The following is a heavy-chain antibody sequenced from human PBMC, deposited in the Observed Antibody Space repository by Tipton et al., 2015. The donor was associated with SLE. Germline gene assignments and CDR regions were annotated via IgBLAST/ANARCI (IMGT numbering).Heavy chain of an antibody. V-gene: IGHV3-72*01. CDR1: GFTFSDHY. CDR3: ARDSPRGGFDY. CDR2: TRNKANSYTT. D-gene: IGHD3-10*01. Sequence: SLRLSCAASGFTFSDHYMDWVRQAPGKGLEWVGRTRNKANSYTTEYAASVKGRFTISRDDSKNSLYLQMNSLKTEDTAVYYCARDSPRGGFDYWGQGTLVTVSS. J-gene: IGHJ4*02.